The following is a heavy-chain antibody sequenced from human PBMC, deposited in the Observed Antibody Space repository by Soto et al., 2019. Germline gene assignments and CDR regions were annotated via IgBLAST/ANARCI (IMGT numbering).Heavy chain of an antibody. CDR3: ARDDVDTAMPYGMDV. D-gene: IGHD5-18*01. J-gene: IGHJ6*02. V-gene: IGHV1-69*12. Sequence: QVQLVQSGAEVKKPGSSVKVSCKASGGTFSSYAISWVRQAPGQGLEWMGGIIPIFGTANYAQKFQGRVRITADESTSSACMELSSLRSEDTAGYYCARDDVDTAMPYGMDVWGQGTTVTVYS. CDR2: IIPIFGTA. CDR1: GGTFSSYA.